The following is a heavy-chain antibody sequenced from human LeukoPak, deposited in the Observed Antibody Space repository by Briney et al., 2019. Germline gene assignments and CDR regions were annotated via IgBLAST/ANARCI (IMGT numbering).Heavy chain of an antibody. D-gene: IGHD3-10*01. V-gene: IGHV3-7*01. CDR1: GFSISSHW. Sequence: GGSPRLSCVASGFSISSHWMSWVRRAPGKGLEWVASLKEDVSARNLVDSVKGRFTISTDNAKNSLYLQMNSLRVEDTAVYYCARGPTYGSRSDFLESWGLGTLVTVSS. J-gene: IGHJ4*02. CDR3: ARGPTYGSRSDFLES. CDR2: LKEDVSAR.